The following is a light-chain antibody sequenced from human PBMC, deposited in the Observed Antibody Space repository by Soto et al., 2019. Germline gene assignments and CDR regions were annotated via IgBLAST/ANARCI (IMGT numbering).Light chain of an antibody. Sequence: LSPGERATLSCRASQSVSSYLAWYQQKPGQAPRLLIYDASNRATGIPARFSGSGSGTDFTLTISSLEPEDFAVYYCQQRSNWPPWTFGQGTKVDIK. CDR2: DAS. CDR1: QSVSSY. J-gene: IGKJ1*01. V-gene: IGKV3-11*01. CDR3: QQRSNWPPWT.